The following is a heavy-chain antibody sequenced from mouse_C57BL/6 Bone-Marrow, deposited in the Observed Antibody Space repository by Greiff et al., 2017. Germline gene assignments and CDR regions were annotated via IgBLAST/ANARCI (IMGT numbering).Heavy chain of an antibody. CDR2: IDPENGDT. CDR3: TTSSTTVVAIDYAMDY. CDR1: GFNIKDDY. Sequence: VQLQQSGAELVRPGASVKLSCTASGFNIKDDYMHWVKQRPEQGLEWIGWIDPENGDTEYASKFQGKATITADTSSNTAYLQLSSLTSEDTAVYYCTTSSTTVVAIDYAMDYWGQGTSVTVSS. V-gene: IGHV14-4*01. J-gene: IGHJ4*01. D-gene: IGHD1-1*01.